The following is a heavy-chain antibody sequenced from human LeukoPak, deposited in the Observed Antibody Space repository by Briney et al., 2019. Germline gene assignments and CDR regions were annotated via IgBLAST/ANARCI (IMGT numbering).Heavy chain of an antibody. CDR2: SPCNGNT. V-gene: IGHV1-18*01. D-gene: IGHD6-19*01. CDR3: ARGGNSGWRTPNDDY. Sequence: ASVKVSCKASGYTFTSYGISWVRQAPGQGLEWMGWSPCNGNTNYAQKLQGRVTMTTDTSTSTAYMELRSLRSDDTAVYYCARGGNSGWRTPNDDYWGQGTLVTVSS. J-gene: IGHJ4*02. CDR1: GYTFTSYG.